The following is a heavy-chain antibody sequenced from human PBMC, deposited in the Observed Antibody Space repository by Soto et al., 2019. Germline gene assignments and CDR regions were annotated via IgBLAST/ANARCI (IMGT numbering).Heavy chain of an antibody. Sequence: GGSLRLSCAASGFTLSNFWMHWVRQVPGRGLVWVSRINDDGSRTKYADSVEGRLTISRDTAKNTLYLQMDSLRVEDTAVYYCVRDHHDYDFWTGNPRGYFDLWGRGTLVTVSS. V-gene: IGHV3-74*01. CDR3: VRDHHDYDFWTGNPRGYFDL. CDR1: GFTLSNFW. J-gene: IGHJ2*01. D-gene: IGHD3-3*01. CDR2: INDDGSRT.